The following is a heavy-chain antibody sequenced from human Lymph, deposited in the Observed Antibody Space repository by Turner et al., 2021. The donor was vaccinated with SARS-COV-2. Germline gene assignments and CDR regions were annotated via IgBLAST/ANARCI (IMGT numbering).Heavy chain of an antibody. D-gene: IGHD1-1*01. Sequence: QVQMVQSGAEVKKPGASVKVSCKVYGYTLTELSIHWVRQGPGKGLEWMGGCDPKDAETIYAQKFQGRATMTEDTSTDTAYMELSSLRSEDTAVYYCATLKSNWKILTGRYYFDVWGQGTLVTVSS. CDR2: CDPKDAET. V-gene: IGHV1-24*01. CDR3: ATLKSNWKILTGRYYFDV. CDR1: GYTLTELS. J-gene: IGHJ4*02.